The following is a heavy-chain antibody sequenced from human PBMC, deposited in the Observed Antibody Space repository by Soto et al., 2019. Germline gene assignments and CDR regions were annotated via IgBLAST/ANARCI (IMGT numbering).Heavy chain of an antibody. CDR1: GGSISSGGYY. J-gene: IGHJ4*02. Sequence: QVQLQESGPGLVKPSQTLSLTCTVSGGSISSGGYYWNWIRQHPGKGLEWIGYIYYSGSTYFNPSPXRXXTTTLDASKNQFSLKLSSVTAADTAVYYCAREPLTWGRGTLVTVSS. CDR2: IYYSGST. CDR3: AREPLT. V-gene: IGHV4-31*03.